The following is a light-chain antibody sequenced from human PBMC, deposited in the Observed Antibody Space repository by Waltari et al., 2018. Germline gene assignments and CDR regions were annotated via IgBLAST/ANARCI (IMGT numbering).Light chain of an antibody. CDR1: ALPKNY. V-gene: IGLV3-10*01. Sequence: SYELTQPPSVSVSPGQTARITCSGDALPKNYAYWYQQKSGPAPVLVIYEDIKRPSGIPEGLSGSSSGTMATLTISGAQVEDEADYYCFSIDSSGNYRVFGGGTKLTVL. J-gene: IGLJ3*02. CDR2: EDI. CDR3: FSIDSSGNYRV.